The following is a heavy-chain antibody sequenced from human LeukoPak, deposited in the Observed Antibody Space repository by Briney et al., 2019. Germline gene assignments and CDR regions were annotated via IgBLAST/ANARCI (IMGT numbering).Heavy chain of an antibody. D-gene: IGHD3-16*01. CDR1: GGSISSGGYS. V-gene: IGHV4-30-2*01. CDR2: IYHSGST. J-gene: IGHJ4*02. CDR3: ARGYVYFDY. Sequence: SQTLSLTCAVSGGSISSGGYSWRWIQQPPGKGLEWIGYIYHSGSTYYNPSLKSRVTISVDTSKNQFSLKLSSVTAADTAVYYCARGYVYFDYWGQGTLVTVSS.